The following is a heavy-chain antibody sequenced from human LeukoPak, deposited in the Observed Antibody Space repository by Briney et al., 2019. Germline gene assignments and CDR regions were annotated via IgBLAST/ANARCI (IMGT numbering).Heavy chain of an antibody. CDR3: ACTAQTGWFDP. J-gene: IGHJ5*02. CDR2: INHSGST. CDR1: SGSFSGYY. V-gene: IGHV4-34*01. D-gene: IGHD1-14*01. Sequence: SETLSLTCAVYSGSFSGYYWSWIRQPPGKGLEWIGEINHSGSTNYNPSLKSRVTISVDTSKNQFSLKLSSVTAADTAVYYCACTAQTGWFDPWGQGTLVTVSS.